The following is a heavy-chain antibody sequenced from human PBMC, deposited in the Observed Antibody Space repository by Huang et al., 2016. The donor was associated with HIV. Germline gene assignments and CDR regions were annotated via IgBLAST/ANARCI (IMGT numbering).Heavy chain of an antibody. Sequence: QVELVQSGAEVKRPGASVRVSCKAAGYIFTKYGINWVRQAPGQGLEWMGWISAENGKTNYAEKCQGRVTLTRDTSATTAYMELRDVTSADTAVYYCARDHWYPLQNWFDLWGQGTLVTVSS. CDR3: ARDHWYPLQNWFDL. CDR2: ISAENGKT. D-gene: IGHD1-1*01. J-gene: IGHJ5*01. V-gene: IGHV1-18*01. CDR1: GYIFTKYG.